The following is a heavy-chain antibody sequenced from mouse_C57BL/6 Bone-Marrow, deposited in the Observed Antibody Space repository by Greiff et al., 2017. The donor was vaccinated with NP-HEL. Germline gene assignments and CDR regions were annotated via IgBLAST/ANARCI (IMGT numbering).Heavy chain of an antibody. CDR1: SYTFTSYW. CDR2: INPSSGYT. V-gene: IGHV1-7*01. Sequence: QVHVKQSGAELAKPGASVKLSCKASSYTFTSYWMHWVKQRPGQGLEWIGYINPSSGYTKYNQKFKDKATLTADKSSSTAYMQLSSLTYEDSAVYYCAIYSNYETWFAYWGQGTLVTVSA. CDR3: AIYSNYETWFAY. D-gene: IGHD2-5*01. J-gene: IGHJ3*01.